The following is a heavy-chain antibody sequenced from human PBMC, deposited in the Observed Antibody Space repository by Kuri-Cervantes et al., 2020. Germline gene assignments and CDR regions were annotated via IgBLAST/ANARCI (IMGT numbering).Heavy chain of an antibody. CDR3: ARHRGEWELLAGYFDY. J-gene: IGHJ4*02. CDR1: GYSISSGDY. Sequence: SETLLSLTCAVSGYSISSGDYWGWIRQPPGKGLEWIGSIYHSGSTYYNPSLKSRITISVDTSKNQFSLKLSSVTAADTAVYYCARHRGEWELLAGYFDYWGQGTLVTVSS. V-gene: IGHV4-38-2*01. D-gene: IGHD1-26*01. CDR2: IYHSGST.